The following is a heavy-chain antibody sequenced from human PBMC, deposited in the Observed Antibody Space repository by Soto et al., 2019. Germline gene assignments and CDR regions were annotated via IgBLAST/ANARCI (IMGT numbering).Heavy chain of an antibody. CDR1: GGSFSGSY. D-gene: IGHD3-3*01. J-gene: IGHJ6*02. CDR2: INHSGST. Sequence: PSETLSLTCAVYGGSFSGSYWSWVRQPPGKGLEWIGEINHSGSTNYNPSLQSRVTISVGTSKNQFSLKLISVTAADTAVYYDARNGSYYDFWSGYYFGGGMDVWGQGTTVTVSS. V-gene: IGHV4-34*01. CDR3: ARNGSYYDFWSGYYFGGGMDV.